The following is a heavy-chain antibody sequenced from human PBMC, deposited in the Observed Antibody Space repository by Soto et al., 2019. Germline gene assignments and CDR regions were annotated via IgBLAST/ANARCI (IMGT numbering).Heavy chain of an antibody. CDR2: ISSSGSTI. J-gene: IGHJ5*02. Sequence: GGSLRLSCAASGFTFSDYYMSWIRQAPGKGLEWVSYISSSGSTIYYADSVKGRFTISRDNAKNSLLLQMNSLRAEDTTVYYFGRHVRFPQLVLSWFDPWGQGTLVTVSS. V-gene: IGHV3-11*01. CDR1: GFTFSDYY. D-gene: IGHD6-13*01. CDR3: GRHVRFPQLVLSWFDP.